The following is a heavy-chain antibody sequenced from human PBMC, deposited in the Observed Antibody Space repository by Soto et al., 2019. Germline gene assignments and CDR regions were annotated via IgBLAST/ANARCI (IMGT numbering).Heavy chain of an antibody. CDR3: AKSIAVAAGWFDP. J-gene: IGHJ5*02. CDR1: GFTFSSSG. Sequence: PXVSLRLSCAASGFTFSSSGVHWVRQAPGKGLEWVAFISYDGRKEYYAESEKGRFTISRDNSKNTLFLQMSRLREDDTAVYYCAKSIAVAAGWFDPRGQGTLVTVSS. V-gene: IGHV3-30*02. D-gene: IGHD6-19*01. CDR2: ISYDGRKE.